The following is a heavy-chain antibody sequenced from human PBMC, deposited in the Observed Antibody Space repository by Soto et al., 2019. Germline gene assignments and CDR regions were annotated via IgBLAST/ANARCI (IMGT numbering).Heavy chain of an antibody. CDR2: IYYSGST. D-gene: IGHD3-10*01. Sequence: SETLSLTCTVSGGSISSYYWSWIRQPPGKGLEWIGYIYYSGSTNYNPSLKSRVTISVDTSKNQFSLKLSSVTAADTAVYYCARGFGELLYYQLPRSYYFGYWGQGTLVTVSS. CDR1: GGSISSYY. V-gene: IGHV4-59*01. CDR3: ARGFGELLYYQLPRSYYFGY. J-gene: IGHJ4*02.